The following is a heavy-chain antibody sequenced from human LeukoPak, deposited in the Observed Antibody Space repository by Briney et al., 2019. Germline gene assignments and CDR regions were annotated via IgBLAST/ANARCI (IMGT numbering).Heavy chain of an antibody. CDR3: AKEYGVVVVAATRYFDY. CDR2: ISSSGAST. CDR1: GFTFSSYG. V-gene: IGHV3-23*01. D-gene: IGHD2-15*01. Sequence: GGSLRLSCAASGFTFSSYGMSWVRQAPGKGLEWVSAISSSGASTFYADSVKGRFTISRDNSKNTLYLQMDSLRAEDTAVYYCAKEYGVVVVAATRYFDYWGQGTLVPVSP. J-gene: IGHJ4*02.